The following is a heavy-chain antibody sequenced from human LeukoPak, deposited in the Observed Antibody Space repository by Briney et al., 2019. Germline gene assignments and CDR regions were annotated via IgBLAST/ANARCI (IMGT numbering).Heavy chain of an antibody. D-gene: IGHD2-2*02. CDR3: ARDFRYLYYYYMDV. Sequence: GGSLRLSCAASGFTFSNYWMHWVRQAPGKGLVWVSRIKTDGSTTSYADSVKGRFTIYRDNAKNSLYLQMNSLRAEDTAVYYCARDFRYLYYYYMDVWGKGTTVTISS. CDR1: GFTFSNYW. J-gene: IGHJ6*03. V-gene: IGHV3-74*01. CDR2: IKTDGSTT.